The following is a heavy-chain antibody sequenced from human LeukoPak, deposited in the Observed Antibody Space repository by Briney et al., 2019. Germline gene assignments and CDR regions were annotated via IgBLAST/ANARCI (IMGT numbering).Heavy chain of an antibody. J-gene: IGHJ6*03. CDR1: GYTFTNYY. CDR3: ARDGSVYTGSPELGYYNYYMDV. Sequence: ASVKVSCKASGYTFTNYYIHWVRQAPGQGLEWMGIINPSGGSKSYAQKFQGRVTMTRDTSTSTVNMDLSSLRSEDTAVYYCARDGSVYTGSPELGYYNYYMDVWGKGTTVTVSS. CDR2: INPSGGSK. D-gene: IGHD6-6*01. V-gene: IGHV1-46*01.